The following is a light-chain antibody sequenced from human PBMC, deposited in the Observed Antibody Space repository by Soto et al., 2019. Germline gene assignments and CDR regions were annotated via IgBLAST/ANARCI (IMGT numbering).Light chain of an antibody. Sequence: EIVLTQSPGTLSLSPGERATLSCRASQSVSSNFLAWYQQKPGQAPRLLIYGASSRATGIPDRFSGSGSGTDFTLTISRLEPEDFAVYYCQQYGSSPGTFGQGTKV. CDR2: GAS. J-gene: IGKJ1*01. V-gene: IGKV3-20*01. CDR3: QQYGSSPGT. CDR1: QSVSSNF.